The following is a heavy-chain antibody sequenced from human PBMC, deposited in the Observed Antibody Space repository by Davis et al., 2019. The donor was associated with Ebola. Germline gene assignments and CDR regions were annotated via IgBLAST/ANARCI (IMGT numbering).Heavy chain of an antibody. V-gene: IGHV1-69*13. CDR1: GYTFTGYY. CDR3: AVPGIGGRYYYYYYMDV. J-gene: IGHJ6*03. D-gene: IGHD2-2*01. CDR2: IIPIFGTA. Sequence: AASVKVSCKASGYTFTGYYMHWVRQAPGHALSLFCSIIPIFGTANYAQKFQGRLTITADESTSTAYMELSSLRSEDTAVYDCAVPGIGGRYYYYYYMDVWSKGTTVTVSS.